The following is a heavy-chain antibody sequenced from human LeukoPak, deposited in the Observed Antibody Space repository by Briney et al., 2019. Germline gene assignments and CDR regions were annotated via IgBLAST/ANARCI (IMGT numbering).Heavy chain of an antibody. CDR1: GYTFTSYA. Sequence: ASVKVSCKASGYTFTSYAMNWVRQAPGQGLEWMGWISAYNGNTNYAQKLQGRVTMTTDTSTSTAYMELRSLRSDDTAVYYCARGTFLWFGEAQDYYYMDVWGKGTTVTVSS. J-gene: IGHJ6*03. CDR2: ISAYNGNT. V-gene: IGHV1-18*01. D-gene: IGHD3-10*01. CDR3: ARGTFLWFGEAQDYYYMDV.